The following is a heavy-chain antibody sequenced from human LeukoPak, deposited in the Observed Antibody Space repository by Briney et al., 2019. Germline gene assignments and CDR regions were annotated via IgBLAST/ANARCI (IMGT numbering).Heavy chain of an antibody. D-gene: IGHD3-3*01. Sequence: GGSLRLSCAASGFTFSNYAMSWVRQAPGKGLEWVSGISGRGGGTNYADSVKGRFTVSRDNSMNTLYLQMNSLRAEDTDVYYCVKGSIFGVPNNWFDPWGQGTLVTVSS. CDR1: GFTFSNYA. CDR2: ISGRGGGT. V-gene: IGHV3-23*01. CDR3: VKGSIFGVPNNWFDP. J-gene: IGHJ5*02.